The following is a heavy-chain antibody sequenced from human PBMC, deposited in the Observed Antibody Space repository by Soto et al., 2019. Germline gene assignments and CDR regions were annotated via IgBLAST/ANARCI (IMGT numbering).Heavy chain of an antibody. D-gene: IGHD3-9*01. J-gene: IGHJ4*02. CDR1: GLSFSRYA. CDR3: AAVQYFDWYYFDY. Sequence: GGSLRLSCEVSGLSFSRYALSWVRQAPGEGLEWVSGISGSGSITYYAGSVKGRFTISRDNPKNTLYLHINSLRGEDTAVYYCAAVQYFDWYYFDYWGQGALVTVSS. V-gene: IGHV3-23*01. CDR2: ISGSGSIT.